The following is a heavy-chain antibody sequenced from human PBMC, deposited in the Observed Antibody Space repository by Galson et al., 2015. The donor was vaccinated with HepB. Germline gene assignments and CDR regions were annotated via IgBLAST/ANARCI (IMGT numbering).Heavy chain of an antibody. CDR3: ARANYYDSSGYYRY. CDR2: ISAYNGKT. Sequence: SVKVSCKASGSTSTSYGISWVRQAPGQGLEWMGWISAYNGKTDYAQKLQGRLTMTTDTSTSTAYMELRSLRSDDTAVYYCARANYYDSSGYYRYWGQGTLVTVSS. CDR1: GSTSTSYG. V-gene: IGHV1-18*04. D-gene: IGHD3-22*01. J-gene: IGHJ4*02.